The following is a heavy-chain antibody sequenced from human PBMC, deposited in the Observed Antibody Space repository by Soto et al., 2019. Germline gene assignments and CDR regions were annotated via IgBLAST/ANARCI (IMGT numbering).Heavy chain of an antibody. V-gene: IGHV3-9*01. J-gene: IGHJ4*02. Sequence: EVQLIESGGGWVQPGTSLRVSCAASGFTFHEYAMHWVRQAPGKGLEWVSGISSDGDTIAYADSVQGRFTVFRDNAKKSLFLQMNSLRADDTAVYYCARDHLGIAAGDFDLWGQGTLVTVSS. CDR3: ARDHLGIAAGDFDL. CDR2: ISSDGDTI. D-gene: IGHD6-19*01. CDR1: GFTFHEYA.